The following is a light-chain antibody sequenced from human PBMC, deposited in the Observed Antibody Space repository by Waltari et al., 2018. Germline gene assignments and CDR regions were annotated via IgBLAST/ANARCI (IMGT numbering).Light chain of an antibody. V-gene: IGLV4-69*01. CDR2: VKSDGSH. CDR3: QTGGHGTWV. CDR1: SGHSTNI. Sequence: QLVLTQSPSASASLGASVKLTCTLSSGHSTNIIAWLQQQPEKGPRFLMNVKSDGSHNKGVGIPDRFSGYSSGAWRYLTISSLQSEEAADYYCQTGGHGTWVFGGGTRLTVL. J-gene: IGLJ3*02.